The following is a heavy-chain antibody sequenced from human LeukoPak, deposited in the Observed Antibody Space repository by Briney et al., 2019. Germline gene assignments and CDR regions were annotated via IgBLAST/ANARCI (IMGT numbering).Heavy chain of an antibody. CDR1: GYTFTNYF. D-gene: IGHD3-10*01. CDR2: INPNGGST. Sequence: ASVKVSCKASGYTFTNYFLHWVRQAPGQGLEWMGIINPNGGSTSYAQNFQGRVTMTRDTSTSTVYMELSSLRSEDTAVYYCARAMVRGLSNPFDYWGQGTLVTVSS. J-gene: IGHJ4*02. V-gene: IGHV1-46*01. CDR3: ARAMVRGLSNPFDY.